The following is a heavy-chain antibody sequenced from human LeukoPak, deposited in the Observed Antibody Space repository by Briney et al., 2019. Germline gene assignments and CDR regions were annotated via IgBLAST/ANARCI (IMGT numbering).Heavy chain of an antibody. Sequence: GASVKVSCKASGYTFTSYGISWVRQAPGQGLEWMGWISGYKGNTKYAQKFQGRVTVTTDTSTSTVYMELRSLRSDDTAVYYCVRDRSGSAFIDVDTAMGYWGQGTLVSVTS. J-gene: IGHJ4*02. CDR2: ISGYKGNT. CDR3: VRDRSGSAFIDVDTAMGY. D-gene: IGHD5-18*01. V-gene: IGHV1-18*01. CDR1: GYTFTSYG.